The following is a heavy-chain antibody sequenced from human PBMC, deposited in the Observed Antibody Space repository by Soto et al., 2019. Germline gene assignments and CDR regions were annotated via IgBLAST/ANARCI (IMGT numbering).Heavy chain of an antibody. CDR3: AGVYYGGNSVNNY. CDR2: TSYDGSNK. CDR1: GFTFSSFA. V-gene: IGHV3-30-3*01. D-gene: IGHD2-8*01. J-gene: IGHJ4*02. Sequence: PGGSLRLSCAGSGFTFSSFAMSWVRQAPGKGLEWVAATSYDGSNKYYADSVKGRFIISRDNSKNTLDLLLNTLRAEDTAVYYCAGVYYGGNSVNNYWGQGTPVTVLL.